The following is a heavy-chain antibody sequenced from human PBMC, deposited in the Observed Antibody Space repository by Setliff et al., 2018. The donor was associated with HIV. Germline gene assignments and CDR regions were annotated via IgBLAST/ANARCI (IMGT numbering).Heavy chain of an antibody. CDR3: ARRIDDSGSFPDKNWFDT. D-gene: IGHD3-10*01. CDR2: IYTSGST. J-gene: IGHJ5*02. CDR1: GGSISSYY. Sequence: SETLSLTCTVSGGSISSYYWGWIRQPAGKGLEWIGRIYTSGSTKYNPSLQSRVTMSIDTSKNQFSLRLTSVTAADTAVYYCARRIDDSGSFPDKNWFDTWGQGSLVTVSS. V-gene: IGHV4-4*07.